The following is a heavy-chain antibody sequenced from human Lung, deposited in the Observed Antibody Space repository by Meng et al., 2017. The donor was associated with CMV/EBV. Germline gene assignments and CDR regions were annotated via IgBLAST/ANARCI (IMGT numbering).Heavy chain of an antibody. Sequence: GGSLRLSCEASGFIFSYYWMHWVRQVPGKGLEWVVNINQDGSEGNYVDSVKGRFTISRDNAKNSLYLQMNSLRVEDTAIYYCTANDRERPGSYWGQGTLVTVSS. J-gene: IGHJ4*02. D-gene: IGHD1-1*01. CDR3: TANDRERPGSY. V-gene: IGHV3-7*01. CDR1: GFIFSYYW. CDR2: INQDGSEG.